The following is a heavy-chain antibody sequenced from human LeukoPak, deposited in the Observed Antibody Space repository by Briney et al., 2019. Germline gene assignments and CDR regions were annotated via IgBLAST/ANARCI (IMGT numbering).Heavy chain of an antibody. CDR3: ARDTSSSFDY. CDR1: GGSISSYY. J-gene: IGHJ4*02. V-gene: IGHV4-59*01. Sequence: SETLSLTCTVSGGSISSYYWSWIRQPPGEGLEWIGYIYYSGSTNYNPSLKSRVTISVDTSKNQFSLKLSSVTAADTAVYYCARDTSSSFDYWGQGTLVTVSS. CDR2: IYYSGST. D-gene: IGHD6-6*01.